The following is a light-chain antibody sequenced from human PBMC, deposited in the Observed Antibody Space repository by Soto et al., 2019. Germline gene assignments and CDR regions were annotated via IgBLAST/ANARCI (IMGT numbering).Light chain of an antibody. Sequence: QSALTQPASVSGSPGQSITISCTGTSSDVGSYNLVSWYQQHPGKAPKLMIYEGSKRPSGVSNRFSGSKSGNTASLTISGLQAEYEADYYCCSYAGSSTFGDYVFGTGTKLTVL. V-gene: IGLV2-23*03. CDR2: EGS. CDR3: CSYAGSSTFGDYV. CDR1: SSDVGSYNL. J-gene: IGLJ1*01.